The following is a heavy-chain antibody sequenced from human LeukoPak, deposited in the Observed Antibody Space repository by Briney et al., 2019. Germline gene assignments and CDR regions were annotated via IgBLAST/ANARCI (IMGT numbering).Heavy chain of an antibody. Sequence: PGGSLRLSCAASGFIFSSYSMNWVRQAPGKGLEWVSSISSSSSYIYYADSVKGRFTISRDNAKNSLYLQMNSLRAEDTAVYYCASNPPHYDFWSGYYEGSGYFDYWGQGTLVTVSS. V-gene: IGHV3-21*01. CDR2: ISSSSSYI. CDR1: GFIFSSYS. CDR3: ASNPPHYDFWSGYYEGSGYFDY. J-gene: IGHJ4*02. D-gene: IGHD3-3*01.